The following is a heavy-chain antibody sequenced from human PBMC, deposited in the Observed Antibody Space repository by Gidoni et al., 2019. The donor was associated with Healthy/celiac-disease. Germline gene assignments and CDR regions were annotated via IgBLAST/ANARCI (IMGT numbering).Heavy chain of an antibody. Sequence: EVQLVASGGGLVQPGGSLRLSCAASGFTFSSYEMNWVRQAPGKRLEWVSYISSSGSTIYYADSVKGRFTISRDNAKNSLYLQMNSLRAEDTAVYYCARGLAADVDYYYGMDVWGQGTTVTVSS. CDR2: ISSSGSTI. V-gene: IGHV3-48*03. CDR1: GFTFSSYE. D-gene: IGHD6-13*01. J-gene: IGHJ6*02. CDR3: ARGLAADVDYYYGMDV.